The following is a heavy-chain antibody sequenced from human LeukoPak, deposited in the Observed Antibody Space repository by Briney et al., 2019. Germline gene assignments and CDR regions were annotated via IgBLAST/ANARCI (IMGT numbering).Heavy chain of an antibody. V-gene: IGHV3-30-3*01. CDR1: GFTFSSYA. D-gene: IGHD3-22*01. CDR3: ARAYYDSSGYYYWPAY. Sequence: GGSLRLSCAASGFTFSSYAMHWVRQAPGKGLEWVAVISYDGSNKYYADSVKGRFTISRDNSKNTLYLQMNSLRAEDTAVYYCARAYYDSSGYYYWPAYWGQGTLVTVSS. J-gene: IGHJ4*02. CDR2: ISYDGSNK.